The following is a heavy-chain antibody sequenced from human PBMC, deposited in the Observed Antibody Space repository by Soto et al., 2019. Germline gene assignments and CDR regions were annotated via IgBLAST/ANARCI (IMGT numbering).Heavy chain of an antibody. J-gene: IGHJ4*02. D-gene: IGHD2-21*02. Sequence: SETLSLTCAVYGGSFSGYYWSWIRQPPGKGLEWIGEINHSGSTNYNPSLKSRVTISVDTSKNQFSLKLSSVTAADTAVYYCARGDSIVVVTAIKRTFDYWGQGTLVTVYS. V-gene: IGHV4-34*01. CDR3: ARGDSIVVVTAIKRTFDY. CDR2: INHSGST. CDR1: GGSFSGYY.